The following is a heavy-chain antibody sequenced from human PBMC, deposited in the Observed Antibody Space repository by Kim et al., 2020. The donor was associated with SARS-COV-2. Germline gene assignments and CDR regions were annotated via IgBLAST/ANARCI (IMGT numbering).Heavy chain of an antibody. CDR3: ARRGPGLETLNDCFDV. Sequence: SETLSLTCTVSGGSINSYYWNWIRQPPGKGLEWIGYVSYSGSTYYNPSLESRVTVSVDTSKNQFLLQLTSVTAADTAVYYCARRGPGLETLNDCFDVWG. J-gene: IGHJ3*01. D-gene: IGHD1-1*01. CDR1: GGSINSYY. CDR2: VSYSGST. V-gene: IGHV4-59*08.